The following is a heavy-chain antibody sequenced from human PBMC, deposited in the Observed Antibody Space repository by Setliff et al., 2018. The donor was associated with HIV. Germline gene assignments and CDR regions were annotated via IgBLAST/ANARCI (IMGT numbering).Heavy chain of an antibody. CDR2: IYYTGYT. CDR3: ARHTAVNVSPSGLGYYYIDV. CDR1: GDSIHSVTSY. D-gene: IGHD3-9*01. Sequence: TSETLSLTCTVSGDSIHSVTSYWGWFRQSPGKGLEWIGTIYYTGYTFNNPSLTSRVTMSVDTSKSQFSLKLQSVTAADTAIYYCARHTAVNVSPSGLGYYYIDVWAKGTSVTVSS. J-gene: IGHJ6*03. V-gene: IGHV4-39*01.